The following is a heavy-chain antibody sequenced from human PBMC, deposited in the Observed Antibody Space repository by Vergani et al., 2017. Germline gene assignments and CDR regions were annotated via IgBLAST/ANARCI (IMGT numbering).Heavy chain of an antibody. CDR2: ISGSGGST. CDR3: AKGDVTMFGVVHSPSYFQH. Sequence: EVQLLESGGGLVQPGGSLRLSCAASGFTFSSYAMSWVRQAPGKGLEWVSAISGSGGSTYYADSVKGRFTISRDNSKNTLYLQMNSLRAEDTAVYYCAKGDVTMFGVVHSPSYFQHWGQGTLVTVSS. V-gene: IGHV3-23*01. J-gene: IGHJ1*01. CDR1: GFTFSSYA. D-gene: IGHD3-3*01.